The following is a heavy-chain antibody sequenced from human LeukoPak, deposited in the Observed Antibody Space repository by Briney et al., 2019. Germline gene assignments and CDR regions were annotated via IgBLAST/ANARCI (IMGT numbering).Heavy chain of an antibody. CDR3: ARGCGGNCYGWLDP. CDR2: IWYDGSNK. Sequence: PGGSLRLSCAASGFTFSSYGMHWVRQAPGKGLEWVAVIWYDGSNKYYADSVKGRFTISRGNSKNTLYLQMDSLRVEDTAVYYCARGCGGNCYGWLDPWGQGTVVTVSS. CDR1: GFTFSSYG. D-gene: IGHD2-21*02. J-gene: IGHJ5*02. V-gene: IGHV3-33*01.